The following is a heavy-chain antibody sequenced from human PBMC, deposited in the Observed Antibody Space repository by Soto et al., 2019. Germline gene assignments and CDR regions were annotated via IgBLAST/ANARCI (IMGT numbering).Heavy chain of an antibody. Sequence: QVQLQESGPRLVKPSQTLSLTCTVSGDSIGSGDYYWTWIRQPPGKGLEWIGYIYYIGTTFYNPSLESRVNIAVDTSKNQFSLRVTSVTAADTAVYYCARGRTDYGFVTWGQGTLITVSS. CDR3: ARGRTDYGFVT. J-gene: IGHJ5*02. CDR1: GDSIGSGDYY. CDR2: IYYIGTT. V-gene: IGHV4-30-4*01. D-gene: IGHD3-10*01.